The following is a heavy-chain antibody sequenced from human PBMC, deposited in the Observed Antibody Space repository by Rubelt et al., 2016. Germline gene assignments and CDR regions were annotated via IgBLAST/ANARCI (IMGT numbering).Heavy chain of an antibody. V-gene: IGHV4-59*02. D-gene: IGHD3-22*01. CDR1: GDSVSSYY. J-gene: IGHJ4*02. Sequence: QVQLQESGPGLAEPSETLSLTCNVSGDSVSSYYWSWIRQPPGKGLEWIGYIYYSVSPTYNPSLKSRDTLSLDTSKNHCFWVMSFVIAADTAMYNCARGDSSGYYFVYWGPGTRVTVSS. CDR3: ARGDSSGYYFVY. CDR2: IYYSVSP.